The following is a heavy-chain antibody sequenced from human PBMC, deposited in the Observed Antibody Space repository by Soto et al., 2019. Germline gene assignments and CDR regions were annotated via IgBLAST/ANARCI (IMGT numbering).Heavy chain of an antibody. J-gene: IGHJ6*02. CDR3: ARFRGSYGMNV. D-gene: IGHD3-10*01. V-gene: IGHV1-69*02. Sequence: QVQLVQSGAEVKKPGSSVKVSCKASGGTFCSYTISWVRQAPGQGLEWMGRIIPILGIPNYAQKFQGRVTITADKSTSTAYMELSSLRSEDTAVYYCARFRGSYGMNVWGQGTTVTVSS. CDR2: IIPILGIP. CDR1: GGTFCSYT.